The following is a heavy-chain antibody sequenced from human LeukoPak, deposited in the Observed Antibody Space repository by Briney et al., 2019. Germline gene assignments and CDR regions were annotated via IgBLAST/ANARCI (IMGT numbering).Heavy chain of an antibody. D-gene: IGHD7-27*01. Sequence: ASETLSLTCAGYGGSFSGYYWSWIRQPPGKGLEWIGEINHSGSTNYNPSLKSRVTISVDTSKNQFSLKLSSVTAADTAVYYCARSPILELGNHYYYYGMDVWGQGTTVTVSS. J-gene: IGHJ6*02. V-gene: IGHV4-34*01. CDR1: GGSFSGYY. CDR2: INHSGST. CDR3: ARSPILELGNHYYYYGMDV.